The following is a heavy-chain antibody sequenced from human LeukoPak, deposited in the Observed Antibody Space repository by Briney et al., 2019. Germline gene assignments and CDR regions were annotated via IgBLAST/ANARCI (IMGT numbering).Heavy chain of an antibody. J-gene: IGHJ4*02. Sequence: PGGSLRLSCAASGFTLSTYAMSWVRQAPGKGLEWVANIKQDGSEKFYVDSVRGRFTISRDNSRNSLYLQMNSLRAEDTALYYCAREGHTIASRRLLGRASLSSFDYWGQGTLVTVSS. D-gene: IGHD6-6*01. CDR2: IKQDGSEK. CDR1: GFTLSTYA. CDR3: AREGHTIASRRLLGRASLSSFDY. V-gene: IGHV3-7*01.